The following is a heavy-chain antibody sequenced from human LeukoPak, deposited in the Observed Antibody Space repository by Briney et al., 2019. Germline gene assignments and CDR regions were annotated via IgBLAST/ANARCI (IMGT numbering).Heavy chain of an antibody. V-gene: IGHV4-39*01. J-gene: IGHJ4*02. D-gene: IGHD3-10*01. CDR2: TYYSGST. CDR1: GGSISSSSYY. CDR3: ARLINYYFDY. Sequence: PSETLSLTCTVSGGSISSSSYYWGWIRQPPGKGLEWIGSTYYSGSTYYNPSLKSRVTISVDTSKNQFSLKLSSVTAADTAVYYCARLINYYFDYWGQGTLVTVSS.